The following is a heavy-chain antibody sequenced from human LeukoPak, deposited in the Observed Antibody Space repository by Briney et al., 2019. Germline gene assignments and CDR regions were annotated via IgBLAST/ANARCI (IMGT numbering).Heavy chain of an antibody. CDR3: AREEFGESPDY. CDR1: GFTVSSYY. V-gene: IGHV3-11*01. Sequence: GGSLRLSRAASGFTVSSYYMSWIRQAPGKGLEWVSYISSSGSTIYYADSVKGRFTISRDNAKNSLYLQMNSLRAEDTAVYYCAREEFGESPDYWGQGTLVTVSS. CDR2: ISSSGSTI. D-gene: IGHD3-10*01. J-gene: IGHJ4*02.